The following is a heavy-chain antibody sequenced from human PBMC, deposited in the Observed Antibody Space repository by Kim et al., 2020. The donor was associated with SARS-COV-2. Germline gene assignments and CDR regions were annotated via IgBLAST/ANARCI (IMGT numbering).Heavy chain of an antibody. Sequence: GGSLRLSCAASGFTFSSYAMHWVRQAPGKGLEWVAVISYDGSNKYYADSVKGRFTISRDNSKNTLYLQMNSLRAEDTAVYYCARDRGSHRQYYFDYWGQGTLVTVSS. CDR1: GFTFSSYA. CDR2: ISYDGSNK. D-gene: IGHD1-26*01. J-gene: IGHJ4*02. V-gene: IGHV3-30-3*01. CDR3: ARDRGSHRQYYFDY.